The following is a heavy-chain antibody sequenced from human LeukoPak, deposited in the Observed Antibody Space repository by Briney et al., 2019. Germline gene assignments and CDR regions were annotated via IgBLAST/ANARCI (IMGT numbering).Heavy chain of an antibody. CDR3: SRVMADRREGLKYFHP. CDR2: IFYCRK. CDR1: GGSISGSGSY. Sequence: PSGTLSVTRIGTGGSISGSGSYWGWTRQPPGKGLEWSGSIFYCRKYYIQSLNSRVTISVDTSNKDFALYLTSLNAADTACYYFSRVMADRREGLKYFHPWGQGTLVPVST. V-gene: IGHV4-39*06. J-gene: IGHJ5*02. D-gene: IGHD2-8*01.